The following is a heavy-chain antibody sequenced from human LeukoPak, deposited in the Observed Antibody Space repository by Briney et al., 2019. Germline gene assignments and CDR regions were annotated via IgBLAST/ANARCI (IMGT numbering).Heavy chain of an antibody. D-gene: IGHD6-19*01. CDR1: LYTFTNYH. CDR2: ISPSGGST. CDR3: ASYLSGWPMKY. V-gene: IGHV1-46*01. Sequence: RASVKVSCTPSLYTFTNYHMHCVRQSPGPRGKGMEIISPSGGSTTYAQNLQGRVTMTRDMSTSTVYMELSSLRSEDTAVYYCASYLSGWPMKYWGQGTLVTVSS. J-gene: IGHJ4*02.